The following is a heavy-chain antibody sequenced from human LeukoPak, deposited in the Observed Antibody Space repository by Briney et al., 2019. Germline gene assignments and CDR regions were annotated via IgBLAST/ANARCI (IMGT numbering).Heavy chain of an antibody. CDR3: ASQSYARFDP. CDR2: IQPDGSEQ. Sequence: GGSLRLSCAASGFTFKSKWMSWVRQAPGKGLEWVGNIQPDGSEQYPVDSVKGRFTISRDNARNSLFLQMNSLRVEDTAVYYCASQSYARFDPWGQGTLVTVSS. V-gene: IGHV3-7*01. D-gene: IGHD3-16*01. J-gene: IGHJ5*02. CDR1: GFTFKSKW.